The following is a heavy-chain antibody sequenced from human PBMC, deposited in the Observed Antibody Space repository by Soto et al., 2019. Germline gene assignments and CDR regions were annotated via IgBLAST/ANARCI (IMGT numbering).Heavy chain of an antibody. CDR2: IHHSGSS. CDR1: GGFVSSYY. D-gene: IGHD3-3*01. Sequence: SETLSLTCSVSGGFVSSYYWSWLRQPPGGGLEWIGYIHHSGSSNYNPSLKSRVALSVDTSKNQFSLELRTATAADTAVYYCAKHVRLTTIFAPWARGTLVTVSS. CDR3: AKHVRLTTIFAP. J-gene: IGHJ5*02. V-gene: IGHV4-59*08.